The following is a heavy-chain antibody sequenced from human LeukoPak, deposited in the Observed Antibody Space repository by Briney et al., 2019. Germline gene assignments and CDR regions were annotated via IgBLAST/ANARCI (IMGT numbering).Heavy chain of an antibody. J-gene: IGHJ4*02. CDR1: GYTFTSYG. V-gene: IGHV1-18*01. D-gene: IGHD3-9*01. CDR2: ISAYNGNT. CDR3: ARDREILTGYYKSFDY. Sequence: ASVKVSCKASGYTFTSYGISWVRQAPGQGLERMGWISAYNGNTNYAQKLQGRVTMTTDTSTSTAYMELRSLRSDDTAVYYCARDREILTGYYKSFDYWGQGTLVTVSS.